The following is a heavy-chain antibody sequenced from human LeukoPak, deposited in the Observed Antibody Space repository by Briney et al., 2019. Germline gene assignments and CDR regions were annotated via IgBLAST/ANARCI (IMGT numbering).Heavy chain of an antibody. CDR1: GFTLSSKW. CDR2: IKHDGSEK. D-gene: IGHD3-10*01. CDR3: ARDGSGEWPIGY. Sequence: GGSLRLSCAASGFTLSSKWMSWVRQAPGKGLEWVANIKHDGSEKYYVDSVKGRFTISRDNAKNSLYLQMNSLRAEDTAVYYCARDGSGEWPIGYWGQGILVTVSS. V-gene: IGHV3-7*01. J-gene: IGHJ4*02.